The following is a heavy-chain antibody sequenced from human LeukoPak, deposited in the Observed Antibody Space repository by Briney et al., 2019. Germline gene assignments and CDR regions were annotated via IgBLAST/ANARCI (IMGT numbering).Heavy chain of an antibody. CDR1: GGSISSYY. D-gene: IGHD6-19*01. V-gene: IGHV4-59*01. CDR2: IYYSGST. Sequence: SETLSLTCTVSGGSISSYYWSWIRQPPGKGLEWIGYIYYSGSTNYNSSLKSRVTISVDTSKNQFSLKLSSVTAADTAVYYCARDPSSSGWFDWCFDLWGRGTLVTVSS. J-gene: IGHJ2*01. CDR3: ARDPSSSGWFDWCFDL.